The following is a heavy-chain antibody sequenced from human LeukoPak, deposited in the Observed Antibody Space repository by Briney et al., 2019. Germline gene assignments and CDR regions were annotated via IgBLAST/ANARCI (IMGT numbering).Heavy chain of an antibody. CDR3: ARDSGTTGEVKFDP. V-gene: IGHV4-39*07. CDR1: GDSISTSNSY. CDR2: ISGSGTI. D-gene: IGHD3-10*01. Sequence: SETLSLTCTVSGDSISTSNSYWGWIRQPPGKGLEWIGRISGSGTITYNPALQSRLSISIDTSKNQFSLKLMSVTAADTAVYYCARDSGTTGEVKFDPWGQGTLVTVSS. J-gene: IGHJ5*02.